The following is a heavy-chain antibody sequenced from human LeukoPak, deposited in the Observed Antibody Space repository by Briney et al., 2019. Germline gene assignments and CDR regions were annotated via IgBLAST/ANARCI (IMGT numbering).Heavy chain of an antibody. CDR2: IYISGNT. CDR1: GGSISSGSYY. V-gene: IGHV4-61*02. Sequence: SETLSLTCTVSGGSISSGSYYWSWLRQPAGKGLEWIGRIYISGNTNYNPSLMSRVTISVDTSKNQFSLKLTSVTATDTAVYYCARDCTTGGNYFDPWGQGTLVTVSS. D-gene: IGHD1-1*01. CDR3: ARDCTTGGNYFDP. J-gene: IGHJ5*02.